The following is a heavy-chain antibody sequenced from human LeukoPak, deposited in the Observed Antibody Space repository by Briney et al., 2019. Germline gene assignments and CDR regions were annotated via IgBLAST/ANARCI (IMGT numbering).Heavy chain of an antibody. Sequence: GGSLRLSCAASGFTFSSYAMSWVRQAPGKGLEGVSAISGSGGSTYYADSVKGRFTISTDNSKTPLYLQMNSLTAEDTAVYYCAKKAITGTGYYFDYWGQGTLVTVSS. CDR1: GFTFSSYA. V-gene: IGHV3-23*01. CDR3: AKKAITGTGYYFDY. CDR2: ISGSGGST. J-gene: IGHJ4*02. D-gene: IGHD1/OR15-1a*01.